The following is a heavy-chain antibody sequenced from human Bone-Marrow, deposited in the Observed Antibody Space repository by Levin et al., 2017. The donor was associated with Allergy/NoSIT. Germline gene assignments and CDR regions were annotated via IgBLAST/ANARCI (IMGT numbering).Heavy chain of an antibody. CDR3: ARVGSGYDFGEGHFDY. V-gene: IGHV1-18*01. D-gene: IGHD5-12*01. CDR2: ISAYNGNT. CDR1: GYTFTSYG. Sequence: GESLKISCKASGYTFTSYGISWVRQAPGQGLEWMGWISAYNGNTNYAQKLQGRVTMTTDTSTSTAYMELRSLRSDDTAVYYCARVGSGYDFGEGHFDYWGQGTLVTVSS. J-gene: IGHJ4*02.